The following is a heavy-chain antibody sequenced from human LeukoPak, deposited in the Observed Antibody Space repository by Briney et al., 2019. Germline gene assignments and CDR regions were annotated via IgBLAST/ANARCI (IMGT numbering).Heavy chain of an antibody. CDR2: IIPILGIA. J-gene: IGHJ6*02. D-gene: IGHD6-13*01. V-gene: IGHV1-69*04. CDR3: ASRGLKAAAGTWGYYYYGMDV. CDR1: GGAFSSYA. Sequence: GASVKVSCKASGGAFSSYAISWVRQAPGQGLEWMGRIIPILGIANYAQKFQGRVTITADKSTSTAYMELSSLRSEDTAVYYCASRGLKAAAGTWGYYYYGMDVWGQGTTVTVSS.